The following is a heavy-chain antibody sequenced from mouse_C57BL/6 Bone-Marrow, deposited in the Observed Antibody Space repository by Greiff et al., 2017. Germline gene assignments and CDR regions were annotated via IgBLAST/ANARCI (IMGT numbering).Heavy chain of an antibody. CDR1: GYTFTSYW. V-gene: IGHV1-69*01. CDR2: IDPSDSYT. CDR3: ASSGTTVPSFDY. Sequence: QVQLQQPGAELVMPGASVKLSCKASGYTFTSYWMHWVKQRPGQGLEWIGEIDPSDSYTNYNQKFKGKSTLTVDKSSSTAYMQLSSLTSEDSAVYYSASSGTTVPSFDYWGQGTTLTVSS. D-gene: IGHD1-1*01. J-gene: IGHJ2*01.